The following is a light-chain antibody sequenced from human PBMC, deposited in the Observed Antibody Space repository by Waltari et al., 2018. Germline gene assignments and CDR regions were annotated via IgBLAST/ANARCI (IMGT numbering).Light chain of an antibody. CDR1: SRDVGGDDS. CDR3: CSQSSNNGVI. V-gene: IGLV2-14*03. J-gene: IGLJ2*01. Sequence: QSALTQPASVSGSPGQSITVSCTGSSRDVGGDDSVSWYQELPGQPPKVLIYDVSSRPSGLSDRFSGSKSGNTAALSISGLQAEDEANYYCCSQSSNNGVIFGGGTKVTVL. CDR2: DVS.